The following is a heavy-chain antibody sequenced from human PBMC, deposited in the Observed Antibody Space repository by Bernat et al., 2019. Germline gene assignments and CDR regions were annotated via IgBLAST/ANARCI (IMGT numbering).Heavy chain of an antibody. D-gene: IGHD6-19*01. CDR3: ATNRLAGPPPF. CDR1: GSTVSSSY. Sequence: EVQVVESGGGLVQPGGSLRLSCAAAGSTVSSSYMSWVRQAPGKGLEWVSLIYTSGNTYYADSVKGRFTISRHNSKNTVYLQMNSLRAADTAMYYCATNRLAGPPPFWGQGTLVTVSS. J-gene: IGHJ4*02. V-gene: IGHV3-66*01. CDR2: IYTSGNT.